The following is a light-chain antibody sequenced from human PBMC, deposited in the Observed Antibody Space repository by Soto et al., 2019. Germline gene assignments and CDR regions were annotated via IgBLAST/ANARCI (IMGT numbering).Light chain of an antibody. CDR2: GAS. CDR3: QQYGSSPLT. Sequence: EIVLTQSPATLSLSPGERATLSCRASQSVGSYLAWYQQKPGQAPRLLIYGASSRATGIPDRFSGSGSGTDFTLTISRLEPEDFAVYYCQQYGSSPLTFGGGTRLEIK. J-gene: IGKJ5*01. V-gene: IGKV3-20*01. CDR1: QSVGSY.